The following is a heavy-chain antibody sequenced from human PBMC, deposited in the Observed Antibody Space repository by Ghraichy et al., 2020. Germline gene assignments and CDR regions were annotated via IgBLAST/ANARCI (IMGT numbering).Heavy chain of an antibody. CDR3: ARVEDSSGWYPTPLDV. Sequence: GGSLRLSCAASGFTFSSYSMNWVRQAPGKGLEWVSYISSSSSTIYYADSVKGRFTISRDNAKNSLYLQMNSLRDEDTAVYYCARVEDSSGWYPTPLDVWGQGTTVTVSS. CDR2: ISSSSSTI. D-gene: IGHD6-19*01. CDR1: GFTFSSYS. V-gene: IGHV3-48*02. J-gene: IGHJ6*02.